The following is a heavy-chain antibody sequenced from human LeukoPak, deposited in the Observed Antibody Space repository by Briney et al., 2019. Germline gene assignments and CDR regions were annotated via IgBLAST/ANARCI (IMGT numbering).Heavy chain of an antibody. CDR3: ARDRRYYVSGGKDGFDI. J-gene: IGHJ3*02. CDR2: INAGNGNT. V-gene: IGHV1-3*01. CDR1: GYNFARHT. D-gene: IGHD3-10*01. Sequence: GASVKVSCKASGYNFARHTIHWVRQAPGQSLEWMGWINAGNGNTKYSQKFQGRVTTSRDTSASTAYMELSSLRSEDTAVFYCARDRRYYVSGGKDGFDIWGQGTMVTVSS.